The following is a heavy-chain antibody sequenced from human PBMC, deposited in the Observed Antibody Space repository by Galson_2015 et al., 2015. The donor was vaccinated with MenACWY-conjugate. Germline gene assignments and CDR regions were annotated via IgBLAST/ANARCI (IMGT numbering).Heavy chain of an antibody. CDR1: GFTFNNYW. CDR2: IKADGSFS. D-gene: IGHD1-1*01. J-gene: IGHJ4*02. CDR3: ARDNNWPFDS. Sequence: SLRLSCAASGFTFNNYWMHWVRQPPGKGLEWISYIKADGSFSNYADSVKGRFTISTDNAKNMVYLQMGGLGDEDTAVYFCARDNNWPFDSWGQGTLVTVSS. V-gene: IGHV3-74*01.